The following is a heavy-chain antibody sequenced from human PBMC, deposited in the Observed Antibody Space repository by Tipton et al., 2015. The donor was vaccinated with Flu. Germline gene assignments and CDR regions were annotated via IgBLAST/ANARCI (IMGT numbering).Heavy chain of an antibody. CDR2: IYYSGST. D-gene: IGHD3-22*01. V-gene: IGHV4-31*03. Sequence: TLSLTCTVSGGSISSGGYYWSWIRQHPGKGLEWIGYIYYSGSTYYNPSLKSRVTISVDTSKNQFSLKLSSVTAADAAVYYCARGPYYDSSGGHDYWGQGTLVTVSS. CDR3: ARGPYYDSSGGHDY. J-gene: IGHJ4*02. CDR1: GGSISSGGYY.